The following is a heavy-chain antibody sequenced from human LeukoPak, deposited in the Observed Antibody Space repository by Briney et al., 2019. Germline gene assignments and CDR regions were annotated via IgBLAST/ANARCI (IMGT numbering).Heavy chain of an antibody. Sequence: SVKVSCKASGYTFTGYYMHWVRQAPGQGLEWMGRIIPILGIANYAQKFQGRVTITADKSTSTAYMELSSLRSEDTAVYYCARTRGYSYGTPGDYYYGMDVWGQGTTVTVSS. CDR1: GYTFTGYY. D-gene: IGHD5-18*01. CDR2: IIPILGIA. CDR3: ARTRGYSYGTPGDYYYGMDV. J-gene: IGHJ6*02. V-gene: IGHV1-69*02.